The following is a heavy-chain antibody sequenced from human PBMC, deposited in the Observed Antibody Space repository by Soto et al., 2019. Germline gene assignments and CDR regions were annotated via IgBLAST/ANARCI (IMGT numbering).Heavy chain of an antibody. CDR1: GGSISTSNW. CDR3: ARTSTGGTRLDY. J-gene: IGHJ4*02. Sequence: QVQLQESGPGLVKPSGTLSLTCAVSGGSISTSNWWSWVRQPPGKGLEWIGEVYHSGSTNYNPSFKSRVXXXVXXYKKQFSLKLNSVTAADTALSYCARTSTGGTRLDYWGQGSLVTVSS. CDR2: VYHSGST. V-gene: IGHV4-4*02. D-gene: IGHD1-1*01.